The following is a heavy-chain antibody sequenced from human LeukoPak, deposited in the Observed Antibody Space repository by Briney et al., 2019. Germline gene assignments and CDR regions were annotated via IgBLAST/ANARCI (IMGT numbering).Heavy chain of an antibody. Sequence: GGSLRLSCAASGFTLSYYWMTWVRRAPGKGLEWVANIMQDGSEKYYVDSVKGRFTISRDNAKNSLYLQMNSLRAEDTAVYYCARHSAGYTTFFDYWGRGTLVTVSS. D-gene: IGHD5-24*01. CDR3: ARHSAGYTTFFDY. J-gene: IGHJ4*01. CDR2: IMQDGSEK. CDR1: GFTLSYYW. V-gene: IGHV3-7*04.